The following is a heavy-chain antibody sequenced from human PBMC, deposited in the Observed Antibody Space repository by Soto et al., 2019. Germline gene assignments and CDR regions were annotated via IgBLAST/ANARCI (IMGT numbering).Heavy chain of an antibody. CDR3: ARGVDCSGGSCYRSPYFDY. CDR2: IIPIFGTA. V-gene: IGHV1-69*06. Sequence: SVKVSCKASGGTFSSYAISWVRQAPGQGLEWMGGIIPIFGTANYAQKFQGRVTITADKSTSTAYMELSSLRSEDTAVYYCARGVDCSGGSCYRSPYFDYWGQGTLVTVSS. J-gene: IGHJ4*02. D-gene: IGHD2-15*01. CDR1: GGTFSSYA.